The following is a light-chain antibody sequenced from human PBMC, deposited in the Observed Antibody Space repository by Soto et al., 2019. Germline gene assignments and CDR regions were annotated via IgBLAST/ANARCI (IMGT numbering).Light chain of an antibody. Sequence: DLQMTQSPSSVSASVGDRVTITCRASQGIGSWLAWYQHKPGKAPKLLIYAASNLQGGVPSRFSGSGSGTDFALTINILQPEDFATYYCQQTNTFPSTFGQGTRLEIK. CDR3: QQTNTFPST. CDR1: QGIGSW. CDR2: AAS. J-gene: IGKJ5*01. V-gene: IGKV1D-12*01.